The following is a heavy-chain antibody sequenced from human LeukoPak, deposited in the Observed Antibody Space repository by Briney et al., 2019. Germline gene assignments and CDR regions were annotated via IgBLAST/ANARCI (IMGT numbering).Heavy chain of an antibody. CDR2: MNPNSGNT. CDR3: ASLGYDFWSGYYSSGDY. J-gene: IGHJ4*02. D-gene: IGHD3-3*01. Sequence: ASVKVSCKASGYTFTSYDINWVRQAAGQGLEWMGWMNPNSGNTGYAQKFQGRVTITRNTSISTAYMELSSLRSEDTAVYYCASLGYDFWSGYYSSGDYWGQGTLVTVSS. CDR1: GYTFTSYD. V-gene: IGHV1-8*03.